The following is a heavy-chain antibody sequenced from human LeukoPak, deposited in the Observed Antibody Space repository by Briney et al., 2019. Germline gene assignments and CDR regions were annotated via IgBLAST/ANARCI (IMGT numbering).Heavy chain of an antibody. Sequence: GGSLRLSCAASGFIFSDYYMTWLRQAPGKGLEWISYITTNGASTYYAGSVKGRFTISRDNAQNSLFLQMNSLRADDTAVYYCARARVDFWSGYFGYWGQGTLVTVSS. V-gene: IGHV3-11*04. J-gene: IGHJ4*02. CDR2: ITTNGAST. D-gene: IGHD3-3*01. CDR3: ARARVDFWSGYFGY. CDR1: GFIFSDYY.